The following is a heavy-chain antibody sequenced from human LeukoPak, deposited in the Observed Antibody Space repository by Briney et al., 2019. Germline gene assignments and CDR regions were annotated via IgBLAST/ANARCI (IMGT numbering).Heavy chain of an antibody. CDR1: GFTFSSYG. V-gene: IGHV3-33*01. J-gene: IGHJ5*02. CDR3: ARDVTAAFWFDP. Sequence: GGSLRLSCAASGFTFSSYGMHWVRQAPGKGLEWVAVIWYDGSNKYYADSVKGRFTISRDNSKNTLYLQMNSLRAEDTAVYYCARDVTAAFWFDPWGQGTLVTVSS. CDR2: IWYDGSNK. D-gene: IGHD6-13*01.